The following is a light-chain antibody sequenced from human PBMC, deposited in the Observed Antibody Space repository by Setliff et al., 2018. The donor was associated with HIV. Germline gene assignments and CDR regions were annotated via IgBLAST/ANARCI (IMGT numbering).Light chain of an antibody. J-gene: IGLJ1*01. Sequence: QSALTQPASVSGSPGQSITISCTGSSSDIGNYNRVSWYQQHPGKAPKLTIYDVSERPSGVSSRFSGSKSGNTASLTIPGLQAEDEADYYCCSYAGGSSFVFGTGTKGTVL. V-gene: IGLV2-23*02. CDR3: CSYAGGSSFV. CDR2: DVS. CDR1: SSDIGNYNR.